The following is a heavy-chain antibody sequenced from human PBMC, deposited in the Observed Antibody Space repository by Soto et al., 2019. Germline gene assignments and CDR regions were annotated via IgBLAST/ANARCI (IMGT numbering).Heavy chain of an antibody. CDR2: ISSDGSTV. Sequence: QLVESGGGLVQPGGSLRLSCAGSAFTFSISGMNWVRQAPAKGLEWGSYISSDGSTVYYADSVKGRSTISRDNAKESLYLQMTRLRTEDAAVYYCVRSGAGGRSYYSYGMVVWGQATTVPVPS. J-gene: IGHJ6*02. D-gene: IGHD1-26*01. V-gene: IGHV3-48*01. CDR3: VRSGAGGRSYYSYGMVV. CDR1: AFTFSISG.